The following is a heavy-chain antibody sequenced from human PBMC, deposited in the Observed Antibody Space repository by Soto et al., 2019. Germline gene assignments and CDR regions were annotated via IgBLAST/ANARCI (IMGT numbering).Heavy chain of an antibody. D-gene: IGHD6-13*01. Sequence: QVQLVESGGGVVQPGRSLRLSCAASGFTFSSYAMHWVRQAPGKGLEWVAVISYDGSNKYYADSAKGRFTISRDNSKNTLYLQMNSLRAEDTAVYYCARDRAAAGLYWGQGTLVTVSS. CDR1: GFTFSSYA. CDR2: ISYDGSNK. CDR3: ARDRAAAGLY. V-gene: IGHV3-30-3*01. J-gene: IGHJ4*02.